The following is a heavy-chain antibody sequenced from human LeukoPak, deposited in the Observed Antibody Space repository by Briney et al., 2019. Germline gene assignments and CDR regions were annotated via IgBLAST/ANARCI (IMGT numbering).Heavy chain of an antibody. Sequence: GGSLRLSCAASGFTFSSYGMHWIRQAPGKWLHWVAFIRYDGSNKYYADHVKGRFTISRNNSKNTLYLQMNRLRAEDTDVYYCAKDIRTREYESDYWGQGTLVTVSS. J-gene: IGHJ4*02. V-gene: IGHV3-30*02. CDR2: IRYDGSNK. CDR1: GFTFSSYG. D-gene: IGHD3-10*01. CDR3: AKDIRTREYESDY.